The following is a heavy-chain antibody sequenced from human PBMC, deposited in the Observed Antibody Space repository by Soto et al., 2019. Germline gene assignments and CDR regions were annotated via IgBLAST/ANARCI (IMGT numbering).Heavy chain of an antibody. CDR3: ARAGPGPPDY. CDR2: INPNSGDT. J-gene: IGHJ4*02. Sequence: ASVKVSCKASGYTFTDDFIHWVRQAPGQGLEWMGWINPNSGDTNPAQKFQGRVTMTRDTSITTAYMVLSSLRSDDTAVYFCARAGPGPPDYWGQGTLVTVSS. CDR1: GYTFTDDF. V-gene: IGHV1-2*02.